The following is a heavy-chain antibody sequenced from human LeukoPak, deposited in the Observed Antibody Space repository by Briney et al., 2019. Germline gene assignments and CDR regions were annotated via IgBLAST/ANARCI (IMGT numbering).Heavy chain of an antibody. J-gene: IGHJ3*02. CDR2: IKQDGSAK. CDR3: TTDHSGGSYPLDAFDI. Sequence: GGSLRLSCAATGFTFSTYWMSWVRQAPGKGLEWVANIKQDGSAKYYVDSVKGRFTISRDNAKNSLYLQMNSLKTEDTAVYFCTTDHSGGSYPLDAFDIWGQGPMVTVSS. D-gene: IGHD1-26*01. CDR1: GFTFSTYW. V-gene: IGHV3-7*03.